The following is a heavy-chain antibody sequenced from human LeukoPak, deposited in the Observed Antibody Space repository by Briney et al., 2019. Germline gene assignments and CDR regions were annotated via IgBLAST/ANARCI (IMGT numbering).Heavy chain of an antibody. CDR1: GGSISSSSYY. CDR3: ASSYVNYGSGSYPFDP. CDR2: IYYSGST. D-gene: IGHD3-10*01. Sequence: SETLSLTCTVSGGSISSSSYYWGWIRQPPGKGLEWIGSIYYSGSTYYNPSLKSRVTISVDTSKNQFSLKLSSVTAADTAVYYCASSYVNYGSGSYPFDPWGQGTLVTVS. J-gene: IGHJ5*02. V-gene: IGHV4-39*01.